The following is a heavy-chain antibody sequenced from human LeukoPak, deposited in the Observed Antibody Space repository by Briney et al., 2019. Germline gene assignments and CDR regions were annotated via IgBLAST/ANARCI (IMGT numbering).Heavy chain of an antibody. Sequence: PGGSLRLSCAASGFTFSSYAMSWVRQAPGKGLEWVSAISGSGGSTYYADSVKGRFTISRDNSKNTLYLQMNSLRAEDTAVYYCAKTQISSGWYAEYFQHWGQGTLVTASS. D-gene: IGHD6-19*01. CDR2: ISGSGGST. CDR3: AKTQISSGWYAEYFQH. V-gene: IGHV3-23*01. J-gene: IGHJ1*01. CDR1: GFTFSSYA.